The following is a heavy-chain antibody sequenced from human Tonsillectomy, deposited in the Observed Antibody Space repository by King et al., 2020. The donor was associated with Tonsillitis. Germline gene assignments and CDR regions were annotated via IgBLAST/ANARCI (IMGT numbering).Heavy chain of an antibody. CDR1: GYTFTSYY. D-gene: IGHD2-15*01. Sequence: VQLVESGAEVKKPGASVKVSCKASGYTFTSYYIHWVRQAPGQGLEWMGIINPSSGSTSYAQKFQGRVTMTRDTSTSTVYMELSSLRSEDTALYYCARDNDFRGGSSFSDPLYYFGMVVWGQGTPVTVSS. CDR2: INPSSGST. V-gene: IGHV1-46*03. J-gene: IGHJ6*02. CDR3: ARDNDFRGGSSFSDPLYYFGMVV.